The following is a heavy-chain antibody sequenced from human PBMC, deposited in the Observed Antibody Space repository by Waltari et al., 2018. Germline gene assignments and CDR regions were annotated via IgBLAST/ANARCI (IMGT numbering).Heavy chain of an antibody. CDR2: IIPIFGTA. CDR1: GGTFSSYA. Sequence: QVQLVQSGAEVKKPGSSVKVSCKASGGTFSSYAISWVRQAPGQGLEWMGGIIPIFGTANYAQKFQGRVTITTDESTSTAYMELSSLRSEDTAVYYCARCGGTGGDCYFDDAFDIWGQGTMVTVSS. D-gene: IGHD2-21*01. J-gene: IGHJ3*02. CDR3: ARCGGTGGDCYFDDAFDI. V-gene: IGHV1-69*05.